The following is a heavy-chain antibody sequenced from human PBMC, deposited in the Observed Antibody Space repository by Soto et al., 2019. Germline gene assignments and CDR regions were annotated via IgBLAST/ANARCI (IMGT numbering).Heavy chain of an antibody. CDR2: IYYSGST. Sequence: QVQLQESGPGLVKPSQTLSLTCTVSGGSISSGGYYWSWIRQHPGKGLEWIGYIYYSGSTYYNPSLKSRVAISVDTSKNQFSLKLSSVTAADTAVYYCARRGYSGHLTFDYWGQGTLVTVSS. J-gene: IGHJ4*02. V-gene: IGHV4-31*03. CDR1: GGSISSGGYY. D-gene: IGHD5-12*01. CDR3: ARRGYSGHLTFDY.